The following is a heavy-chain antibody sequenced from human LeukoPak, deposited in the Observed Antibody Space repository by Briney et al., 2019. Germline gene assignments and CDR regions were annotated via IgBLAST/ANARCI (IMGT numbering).Heavy chain of an antibody. J-gene: IGHJ3*02. CDR2: VYYSRST. Sequence: SETLSLTCTVSGGSISTYYWSWIRQPPGKGLEWIGYVYYSRSTNYNPSLKSRVTISVDTSKNQFSLKLSSVTAADTAVYYCARDRLGAFDIWGQGTMVSVSS. V-gene: IGHV4-59*01. CDR1: GGSISTYY. CDR3: ARDRLGAFDI.